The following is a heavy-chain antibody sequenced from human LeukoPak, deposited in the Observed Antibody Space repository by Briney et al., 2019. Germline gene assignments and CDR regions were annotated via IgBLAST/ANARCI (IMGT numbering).Heavy chain of an antibody. D-gene: IGHD6-13*01. J-gene: IGHJ5*02. CDR3: AKDINRRSSWYGGWFDP. Sequence: PGRSLGLSCAASGFTFDDYAMHWVRQAPGKGLEWVSGISWNSGSIGYADSVKGRFTISRDNAKNSLYLQMNSLRAEDTALYYCAKDINRRSSWYGGWFDPWGQGTLVTVSS. CDR2: ISWNSGSI. V-gene: IGHV3-9*01. CDR1: GFTFDDYA.